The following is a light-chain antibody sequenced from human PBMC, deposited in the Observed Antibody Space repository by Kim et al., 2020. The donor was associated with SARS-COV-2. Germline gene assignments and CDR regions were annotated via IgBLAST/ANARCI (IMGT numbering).Light chain of an antibody. Sequence: SLSPGERATLSCRASQSVSSYLAWYQQKPGQAPRLLIYDASNRATGIPARFSGSESGTDFTLTISSLEPEDFAVYYCQQRSNWPPTFGQGTKLEIK. CDR1: QSVSSY. CDR3: QQRSNWPPT. CDR2: DAS. V-gene: IGKV3-11*01. J-gene: IGKJ2*01.